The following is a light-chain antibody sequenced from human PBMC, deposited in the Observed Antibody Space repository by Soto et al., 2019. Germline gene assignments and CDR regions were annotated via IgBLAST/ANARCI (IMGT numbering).Light chain of an antibody. CDR1: SSDIGGSDF. J-gene: IGLJ2*01. Sequence: QSALTQPASVSGSPGQSITISCTGTSSDIGGSDFVSWYQQHPGKAPKLVMSEVNNRPSGVSSRFSGSKSGNTASLTISGLQAEDEADYYCCSYPTTNTVVFGGGTKLTVL. CDR2: EVN. CDR3: CSYPTTNTVV. V-gene: IGLV2-14*01.